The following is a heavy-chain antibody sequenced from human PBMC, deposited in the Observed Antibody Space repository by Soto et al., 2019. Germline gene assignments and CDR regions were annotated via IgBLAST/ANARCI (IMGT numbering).Heavy chain of an antibody. CDR2: ISYDGSNK. Sequence: QVQLVESGGGVVQPGRSLRLSCAASGFTFSSYGMHWVRQAPGKGLEWVAVISYDGSNKYYADSVKGRFTISRDNSKNTLYLQMNSLRAEDTAVYYCAKDRALFRFLEWLLDDAFDIWGQGTMVTVSS. CDR3: AKDRALFRFLEWLLDDAFDI. J-gene: IGHJ3*02. CDR1: GFTFSSYG. V-gene: IGHV3-30*18. D-gene: IGHD3-3*01.